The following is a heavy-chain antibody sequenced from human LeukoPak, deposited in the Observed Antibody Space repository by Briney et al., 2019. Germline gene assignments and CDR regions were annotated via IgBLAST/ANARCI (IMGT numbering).Heavy chain of an antibody. J-gene: IGHJ4*02. D-gene: IGHD3-3*01. CDR3: AKPSIYYDFWSGSYYFDY. CDR1: GFTFSSYA. V-gene: IGHV3-23*01. Sequence: GGSLRLSCAASGFTFSSYAMSWVRQAPGKGLEWVSAISGSGGSTYYADSVKGRFTISGDNSKNTLYLQMNSLRAEDTAVYYCAKPSIYYDFWSGSYYFDYWGQGTLVTVSS. CDR2: ISGSGGST.